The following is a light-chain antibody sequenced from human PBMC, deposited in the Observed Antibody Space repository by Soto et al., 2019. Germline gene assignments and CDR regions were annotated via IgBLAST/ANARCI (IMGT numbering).Light chain of an antibody. CDR2: DVT. CDR1: SSDVGAYNY. Sequence: QSAPTQPASVSGSPGQSITISCTGTSSDVGAYNYVSWYQQHPGKVPKLMIYDVTNRPSGVSNRFSGPKSGNTASLTISGLQAEDEADYYCVSYTSSISYVFGTGTKLTVL. CDR3: VSYTSSISYV. J-gene: IGLJ1*01. V-gene: IGLV2-14*01.